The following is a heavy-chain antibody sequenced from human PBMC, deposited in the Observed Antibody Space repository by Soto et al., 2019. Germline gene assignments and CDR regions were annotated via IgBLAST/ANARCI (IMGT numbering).Heavy chain of an antibody. Sequence: SETLSLTCTVSGGSVSNSNYYWGWIRQSPGKGLEWIGSVYYRGRSYSKSSVKSRVTISVDTSKNQFSLNLNSVTASDTAVYFCVSQRTSVLSQAYFDYWGPGALVTVSS. CDR1: GGSVSNSNYY. J-gene: IGHJ4*02. CDR2: VYYRGRS. CDR3: VSQRTSVLSQAYFDY. D-gene: IGHD2-8*01. V-gene: IGHV4-39*01.